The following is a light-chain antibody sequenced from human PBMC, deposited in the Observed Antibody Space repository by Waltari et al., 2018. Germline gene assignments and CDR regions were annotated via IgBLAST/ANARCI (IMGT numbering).Light chain of an antibody. J-gene: IGLJ2*01. Sequence: PPSVSGAPGQRVTISCSGSSSNIGAGYDVHWYQQFSGTAPKLLIYHNDNRPSGVPDRFSGSRSGTSASLAITGLQTDDEAEYFCQSYDSGQWVFGGGTKLTVL. V-gene: IGLV1-40*01. CDR1: SSNIGAGYD. CDR3: QSYDSGQWV. CDR2: HND.